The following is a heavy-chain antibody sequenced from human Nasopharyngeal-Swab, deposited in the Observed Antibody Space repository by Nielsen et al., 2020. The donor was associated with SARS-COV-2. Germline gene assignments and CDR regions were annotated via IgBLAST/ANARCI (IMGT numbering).Heavy chain of an antibody. CDR2: ISSSSSTI. D-gene: IGHD3-3*01. CDR3: ARDTTYDFWSGYSKSFDY. J-gene: IGHJ4*02. CDR1: GFTFSSYS. Sequence: GESLKISCAASGFTFSSYSMNWVRQAPGKGLEWVSYISSSSSTIYYADSVKGRFTISRDNAKNSLYLQMNSLRAEDTAVYYCARDTTYDFWSGYSKSFDYWGQGTLVTVPS. V-gene: IGHV3-48*01.